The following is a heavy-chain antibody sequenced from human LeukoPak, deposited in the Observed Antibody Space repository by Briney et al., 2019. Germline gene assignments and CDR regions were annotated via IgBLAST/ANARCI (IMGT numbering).Heavy chain of an antibody. Sequence: PSETVSLTCTVSGGSISSYYWSWIRQPAGKGLEWIGRIYTSGSTNYNPSLKSRVTMSVDTSKNQFSLKLSSVTAADTAVYYCARGGGRWLQFWGSSYFGYWGQGTLVTVSS. CDR1: GGSISSYY. V-gene: IGHV4-4*07. D-gene: IGHD5-24*01. CDR2: IYTSGST. J-gene: IGHJ4*02. CDR3: ARGGGRWLQFWGSSYFGY.